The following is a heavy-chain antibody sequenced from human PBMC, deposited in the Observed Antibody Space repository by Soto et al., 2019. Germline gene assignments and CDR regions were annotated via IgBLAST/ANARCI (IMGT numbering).Heavy chain of an antibody. CDR2: IYYSGST. CDR1: GGSISSYY. V-gene: IGHV4-59*01. CDR3: ARHLEGGWFDP. J-gene: IGHJ5*02. Sequence: SETLSLTCTVSGGSISSYYWSWIRQPPGKGLEWIGYIYYSGSTNYNPSLKSRVTISVDTSKNQFSLKLSSVTAADTAVSYCARHLEGGWFDPWRQGNLVTVS. D-gene: IGHD3-16*01.